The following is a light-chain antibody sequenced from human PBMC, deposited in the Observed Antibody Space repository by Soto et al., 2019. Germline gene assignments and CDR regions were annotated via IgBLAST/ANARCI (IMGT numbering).Light chain of an antibody. Sequence: EIVLTQSPGTLSLSPGERVTLSCRASQSVSSNLAWYQQKPGQAPRLLIYGASTRATGIPARFSGSGSGTDFSLTISSLQSEDFAVYYCQQYNNWPITFGQGTRLEI. CDR2: GAS. V-gene: IGKV3-15*01. J-gene: IGKJ5*01. CDR1: QSVSSN. CDR3: QQYNNWPIT.